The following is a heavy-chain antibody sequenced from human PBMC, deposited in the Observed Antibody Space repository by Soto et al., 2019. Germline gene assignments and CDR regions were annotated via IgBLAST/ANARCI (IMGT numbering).Heavy chain of an antibody. CDR1: GFTFSSYG. Sequence: GGSLRLSCAASGFTFSSYGMHWVRQAPGKGLEWVAVIWYDGSNKYYADSVKGRFTISRENSKNTLYLQMNSLRAEDTAVYYCASLPYQLPPLYYGMGVWGQGTTVTVSS. D-gene: IGHD2-2*01. CDR3: ASLPYQLPPLYYGMGV. V-gene: IGHV3-33*01. J-gene: IGHJ6*02. CDR2: IWYDGSNK.